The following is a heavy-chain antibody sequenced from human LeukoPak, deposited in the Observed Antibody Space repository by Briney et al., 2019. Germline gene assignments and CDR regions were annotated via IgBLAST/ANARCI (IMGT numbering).Heavy chain of an antibody. V-gene: IGHV4-39*01. Sequence: SETLSLTCTVSGGSISSSSYYWGWIRQPPGKGLERVGSIYYSGSTYYNPSIKSRVTIPVDTSKHQFSMNLSSVTAADTAVYYCARRLSVVPAATNWFDPWGQGTLVTVSS. CDR3: ARRLSVVPAATNWFDP. CDR2: IYYSGST. CDR1: GGSISSSSYY. D-gene: IGHD2-2*01. J-gene: IGHJ5*02.